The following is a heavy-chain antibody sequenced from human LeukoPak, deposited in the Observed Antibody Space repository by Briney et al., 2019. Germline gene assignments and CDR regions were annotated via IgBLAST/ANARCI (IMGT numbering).Heavy chain of an antibody. CDR3: ARVTPPKSVTTIDY. D-gene: IGHD4-11*01. J-gene: IGHJ4*02. CDR2: IIPIFGIA. Sequence: SVKVSCKASGGTFSSYAISWVRQAPGQGLEWMGRIIPIFGIANYAQKFQGRVTITADKSTSTAYMELSSLRSEDTAVYYCARVTPPKSVTTIDYWGQGTLVTVSS. CDR1: GGTFSSYA. V-gene: IGHV1-69*04.